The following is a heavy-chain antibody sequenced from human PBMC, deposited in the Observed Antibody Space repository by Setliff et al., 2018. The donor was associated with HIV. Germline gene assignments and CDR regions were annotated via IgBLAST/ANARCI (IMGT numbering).Heavy chain of an antibody. V-gene: IGHV4-4*08. CDR3: ARAAYSGTYLWEPATDL. CDR2: IFISGIT. J-gene: IGHJ2*01. D-gene: IGHD1-26*01. Sequence: SETLSLTCTVSGDSISSYYWTWIRQPPGKGLEWIGYIFISGITNYNPSLKSRVTISVDSPKNQFSLHLSSVTAADTAVYYCARAAYSGTYLWEPATDLWGRGTLVTVSS. CDR1: GDSISSYY.